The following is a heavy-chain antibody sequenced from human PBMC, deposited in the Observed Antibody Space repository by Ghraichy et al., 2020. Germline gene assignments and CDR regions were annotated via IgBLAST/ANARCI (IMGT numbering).Heavy chain of an antibody. V-gene: IGHV4-34*01. D-gene: IGHD4-23*01. CDR2: INHSGST. Sequence: SQTLSLTCAVYGGSFSGYYWSWIRQPPGKGLEWIGEINHSGSTNYNPSLKSRVTISVDTSKNQFSLKVSSVTAADTAVFYCARGRHGGNSVNYYYYLDVWGKGTTVTVSS. CDR3: ARGRHGGNSVNYYYYLDV. CDR1: GGSFSGYY. J-gene: IGHJ6*03.